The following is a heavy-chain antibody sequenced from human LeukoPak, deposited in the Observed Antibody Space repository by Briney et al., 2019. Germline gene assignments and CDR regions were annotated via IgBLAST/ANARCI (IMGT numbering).Heavy chain of an antibody. CDR2: INHSGST. CDR1: GGSISSSSYY. D-gene: IGHD4-17*01. V-gene: IGHV4-39*07. CDR3: ARVSDYVSY. Sequence: KASETLSLTCTVSGGSISSSSYYWSWIRQPPGKGLEWIGEINHSGSTNYNPSLKSRVTISVDTSKNQFSLKLSSVTAADTAVYYCARVSDYVSYWGQGTLVTVSS. J-gene: IGHJ4*02.